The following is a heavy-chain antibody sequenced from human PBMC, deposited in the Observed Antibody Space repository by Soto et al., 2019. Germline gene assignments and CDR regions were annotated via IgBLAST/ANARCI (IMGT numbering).Heavy chain of an antibody. CDR1: GFTFSSYA. CDR2: ISYDGSNK. CDR3: ASFSIL. D-gene: IGHD3-3*02. V-gene: IGHV3-30-3*01. J-gene: IGHJ4*02. Sequence: QVQLVESGGGVVQPGRYLRLSCAASGFTFSSYAMHWVRQAPGKGLEWVAVISYDGSNKYYADSVKGRFTISRDNSKNTLYLQMNSLRAEDTAVYYCASFSILWGQGTLVTVSS.